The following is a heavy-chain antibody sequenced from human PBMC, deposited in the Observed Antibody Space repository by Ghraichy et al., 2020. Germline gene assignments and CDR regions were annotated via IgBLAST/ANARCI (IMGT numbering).Heavy chain of an antibody. V-gene: IGHV3-53*01. D-gene: IGHD3-3*01. CDR2: IYSGGST. CDR3: ARSQSTKYYDFWSGYLDHYYYYYMDV. Sequence: GGSLRLSCAASGFTVSSNYMSWVRQAPGKGLEWVSVIYSGGSTYYADSVKGRFTISRDNSKNTLYLQMNSLRAEDTAVYYCARSQSTKYYDFWSGYLDHYYYYYMDVWGKGTTVTVSS. J-gene: IGHJ6*03. CDR1: GFTVSSNY.